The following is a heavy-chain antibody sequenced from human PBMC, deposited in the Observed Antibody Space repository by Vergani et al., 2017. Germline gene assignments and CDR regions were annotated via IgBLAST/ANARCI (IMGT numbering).Heavy chain of an antibody. CDR2: IYYSGST. V-gene: IGHV4-31*03. CDR3: ARXPIAARPSHNWFDP. CDR1: GGSISSGGYY. J-gene: IGHJ5*02. D-gene: IGHD6-6*01. Sequence: QVQLQESGPGLVKPSQTLFLTCTVSGGSISSGGYYWSWIRQHPGKGLGWIGYIYYSGSTYYNPSLKSRVTISVDTSKNQFSLKLSSVTAADTAVYYCARXPIAARPSHNWFDPWGQGTLVTVSS.